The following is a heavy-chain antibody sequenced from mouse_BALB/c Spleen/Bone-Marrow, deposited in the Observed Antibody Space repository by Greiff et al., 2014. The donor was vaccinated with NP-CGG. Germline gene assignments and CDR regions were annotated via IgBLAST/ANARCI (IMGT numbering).Heavy chain of an antibody. V-gene: IGHV14-3*02. D-gene: IGHD4-1*01. CDR1: GFNIKDTY. J-gene: IGHJ4*01. CDR2: IDPANGNT. CDR3: ARWEYYAMDY. Sequence: VQLQQSGAELVKPGASVKLSCTASGFNIKDTYMHWVKQRPEQGLEWIGRIDPANGNTKYDPKFQGKATITADTSSNTAYLQLSSLSSEDTAVYYCARWEYYAMDYWGQGTSVTVSS.